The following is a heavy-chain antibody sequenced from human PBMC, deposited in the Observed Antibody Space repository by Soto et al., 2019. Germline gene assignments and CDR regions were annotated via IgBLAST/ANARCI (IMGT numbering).Heavy chain of an antibody. CDR2: MNPDSGNT. CDR3: ARALTTDAFDI. D-gene: IGHD4-4*01. V-gene: IGHV1-8*01. CDR1: GYTFTSDD. J-gene: IGHJ3*02. Sequence: GASVKVSCKASGYTFTSDDINWVRQATGQGLEWMGWMNPDSGNTGYAQKFQGRVTMTRNPSISTAYMELSSLRSEDTAVYYCARALTTDAFDIRGQGTMVTVSS.